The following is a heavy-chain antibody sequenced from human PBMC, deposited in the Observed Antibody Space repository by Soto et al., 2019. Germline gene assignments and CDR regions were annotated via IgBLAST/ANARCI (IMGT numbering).Heavy chain of an antibody. CDR1: GYTFTSYG. CDR2: ISAYNGNT. J-gene: IGHJ4*02. CDR3: ARDQAPYYYYSSGFGAPVDY. V-gene: IGHV1-18*01. D-gene: IGHD3-22*01. Sequence: ASVKVSCKASGYTFTSYGISWVRQAPGQGLEWMGWISAYNGNTNYAQKLQGRVTMTTDTSTSTAYMELRSLRSDDTAVYYCARDQAPYYYYSSGFGAPVDYWGQGTLVTVPS.